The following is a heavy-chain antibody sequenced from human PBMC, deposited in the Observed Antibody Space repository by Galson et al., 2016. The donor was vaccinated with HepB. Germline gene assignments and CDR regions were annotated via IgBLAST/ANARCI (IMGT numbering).Heavy chain of an antibody. CDR3: AKEQYTSRWYAEYYFDY. Sequence: SLRLSCAASGFTFSSYGMHWVRQAPGKGLEWVAVISYDGSNKYYEDSVKGRFTISRDKSKNTLYLQMNSLRAEDTAVYYCAKEQYTSRWYAEYYFDYWGQGTLVTVSS. D-gene: IGHD6-13*01. CDR1: GFTFSSYG. V-gene: IGHV3-30*18. J-gene: IGHJ4*02. CDR2: ISYDGSNK.